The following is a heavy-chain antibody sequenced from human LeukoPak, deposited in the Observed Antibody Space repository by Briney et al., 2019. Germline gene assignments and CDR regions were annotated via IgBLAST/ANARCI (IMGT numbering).Heavy chain of an antibody. J-gene: IGHJ4*02. CDR1: GGSFSGYY. Sequence: SETLSLTCAVYGGSFSGYYWSWIRQPPGKGLEWIGEINHSGSTNYNPSLKSRVTISVDTSKNQFSLKLSSVTAADTAVYYCARGDTMIVVGYSYFGYWGQGTLVTVSS. CDR3: ARGDTMIVVGYSYFGY. CDR2: INHSGST. D-gene: IGHD3-22*01. V-gene: IGHV4-34*01.